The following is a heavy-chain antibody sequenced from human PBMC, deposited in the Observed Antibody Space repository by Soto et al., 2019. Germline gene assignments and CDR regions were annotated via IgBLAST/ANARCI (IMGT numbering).Heavy chain of an antibody. V-gene: IGHV3-53*01. J-gene: IGHJ4*02. CDR2: IYSGGRR. CDR1: GFTVSSNY. CDR3: ARGIPRGYSYGSYYFDY. D-gene: IGHD5-18*01. Sequence: EVQLVESGGGLIQPGGSLRLSCAASGFTVSSNYMTWVRQAPGKGLEWVSVIYSGGRRYYAYSVKGRFTISRDNSKNTLYLQMNSLRAEDTAVYYCARGIPRGYSYGSYYFDYWGQGTLVTVSS.